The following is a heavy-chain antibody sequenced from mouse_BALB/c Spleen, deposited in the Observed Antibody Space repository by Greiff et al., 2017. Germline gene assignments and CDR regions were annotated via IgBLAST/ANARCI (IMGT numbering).Heavy chain of an antibody. J-gene: IGHJ2*01. Sequence: EVMLVESGGGLVKPGGSVKLSCAASGFTFSDYYMYWVRQTPEKRLEWVATISDGGSYTYYPDSVKGRFTISRDNAKNNLYLQMSSLKSEDTAMYYCARGYYGSSYLFDYWGQGTTLTVSS. CDR2: ISDGGSYT. V-gene: IGHV5-4*02. CDR1: GFTFSDYY. CDR3: ARGYYGSSYLFDY. D-gene: IGHD1-1*01.